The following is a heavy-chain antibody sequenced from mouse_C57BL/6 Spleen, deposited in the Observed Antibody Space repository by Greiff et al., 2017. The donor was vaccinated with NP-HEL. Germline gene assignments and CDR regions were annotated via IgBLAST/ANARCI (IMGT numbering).Heavy chain of an antibody. D-gene: IGHD1-1*01. Sequence: VQLQQSDAELVKPGASVKISCKVSGYTFTDHTIHWMKQRPEQGLEWIGYIYPRDGSTKFNEKFKGKATLPADKSSSTASMQLNSLTSEDSAVYFCARSDYGSAYAMDYWGQGTSVTVSS. CDR3: ARSDYGSAYAMDY. CDR1: GYTFTDHT. J-gene: IGHJ4*01. V-gene: IGHV1-78*01. CDR2: IYPRDGST.